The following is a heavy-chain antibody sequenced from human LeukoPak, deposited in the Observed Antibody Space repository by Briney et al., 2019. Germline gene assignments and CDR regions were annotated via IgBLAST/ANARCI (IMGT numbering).Heavy chain of an antibody. D-gene: IGHD2-2*01. CDR3: AREVGYCSSTSCLNWFDP. CDR2: IIPIFGTA. CDR1: GGTFSSYA. J-gene: IGHJ5*02. Sequence: SVKVSCKASGGTFSSYAISWVRQAPGQGLEWMGGIIPIFGTANYAQRFQGRVTITADESASTAYMELSSLRSEDMAVYYCAREVGYCSSTSCLNWFDPWGQGTLVTVSS. V-gene: IGHV1-69*13.